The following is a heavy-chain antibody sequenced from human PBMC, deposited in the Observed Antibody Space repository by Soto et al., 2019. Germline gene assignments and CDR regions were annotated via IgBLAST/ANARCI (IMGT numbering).Heavy chain of an antibody. CDR2: FDPEDGET. J-gene: IGHJ6*03. CDR3: ATQSANCTNGVCYTPYYYYYYMDV. V-gene: IGHV1-24*01. CDR1: GYTLTELS. Sequence: ASVKVSCKVSGYTLTELSMHWVRQAPGKGLEWMGGFDPEDGETIYAQKFQGRVTMTEETSTDTAYMELSSLRSEDTAVYYCATQSANCTNGVCYTPYYYYYYMDVWGKGTTVTVSS. D-gene: IGHD2-8*01.